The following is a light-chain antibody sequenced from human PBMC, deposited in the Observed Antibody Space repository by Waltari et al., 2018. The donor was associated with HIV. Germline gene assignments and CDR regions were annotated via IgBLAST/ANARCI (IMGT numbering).Light chain of an antibody. V-gene: IGLV5-45*03. CDR1: SDINAGNFR. CDR3: MIWYGNTWV. J-gene: IGLJ3*02. CDR2: YKSEADK. Sequence: QTVLTQPSSLSAPPGASASLTCTLRSDINAGNFRVYWYQQRAGSPPRYLLKYKSEADKQKASGVPSRFSGSSDASANAGILVMSGLQSDDEADYYCMIWYGNTWVFGGGTKLTVL.